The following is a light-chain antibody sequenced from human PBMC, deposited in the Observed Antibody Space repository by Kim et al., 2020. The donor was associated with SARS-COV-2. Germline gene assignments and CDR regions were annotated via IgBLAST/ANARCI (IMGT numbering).Light chain of an antibody. CDR3: MQSTHWPRS. Sequence: QPASIFCRASQVLVDNDGNRYLNWFQPRPGQSPRRLIYKVSNRDSGVPDRFSGSGSGTDFTLKISRVEAEDIAIYYCMQSTHWPRSFGQGTKLEI. CDR1: QVLVDNDGNRY. J-gene: IGKJ2*03. CDR2: KVS. V-gene: IGKV2-30*01.